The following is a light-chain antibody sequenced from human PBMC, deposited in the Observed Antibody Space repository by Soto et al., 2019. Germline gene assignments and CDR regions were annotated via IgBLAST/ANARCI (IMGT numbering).Light chain of an antibody. CDR2: KAS. V-gene: IGKV1-5*03. Sequence: DIQVTQSPSTLSASVGDRVTITCRASQSSSSWLAWYQHKPGKAPNLLIYKASSLESGVPSRFSGSGSGTEFTLSVSSLPPDAFATYYCQQYDSYPLTFGGGTKVEIK. J-gene: IGKJ4*01. CDR3: QQYDSYPLT. CDR1: QSSSSW.